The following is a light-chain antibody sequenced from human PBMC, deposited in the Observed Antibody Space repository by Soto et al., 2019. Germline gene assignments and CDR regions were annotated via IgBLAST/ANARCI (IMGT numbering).Light chain of an antibody. Sequence: QSALTQPASMSGSHGRSITISCTGTSNDVGGYNYVSWYQQHPGKAPKLMIFEVSNRPSGVSNRFSGSKSGNTASLTISGLQAEDEAYYYCCSYTSTNSRVFGGGTNLTVL. CDR3: CSYTSTNSRV. V-gene: IGLV2-14*01. J-gene: IGLJ6*01. CDR1: SNDVGGYNY. CDR2: EVS.